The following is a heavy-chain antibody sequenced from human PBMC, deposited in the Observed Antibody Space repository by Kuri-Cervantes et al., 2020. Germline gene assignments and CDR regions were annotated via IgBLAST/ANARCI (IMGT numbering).Heavy chain of an antibody. CDR2: IYYSGST. V-gene: IGHV4-39*07. J-gene: IGHJ4*02. Sequence: GSLRLSCTVSGGSISSSSYYWGWIRQPPGKGLEWIGSIYYSGSTYYNPSLKSRVTISVDTSKNQFSLKLSSVTAADTAVYYCARGPHGATALDYWGQGTLVTVSS. CDR1: GGSISSSSYY. CDR3: ARGPHGATALDY. D-gene: IGHD1-26*01.